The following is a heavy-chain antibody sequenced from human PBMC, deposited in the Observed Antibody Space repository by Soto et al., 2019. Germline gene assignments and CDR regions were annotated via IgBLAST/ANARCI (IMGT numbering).Heavy chain of an antibody. D-gene: IGHD3-22*01. CDR3: ARAHQNYYDSSGYLVY. J-gene: IGHJ4*02. V-gene: IGHV3-11*06. CDR2: ISSSSSYT. Sequence: GGSLRLSCAASGFTFSDYYMSWIRQAPGKGLEWVSYISSSSSYTNYADSVKGRFTISRDNAKNSLYLQMNSLRAEDTAVYYCARAHQNYYDSSGYLVYWCPGTLVTVSS. CDR1: GFTFSDYY.